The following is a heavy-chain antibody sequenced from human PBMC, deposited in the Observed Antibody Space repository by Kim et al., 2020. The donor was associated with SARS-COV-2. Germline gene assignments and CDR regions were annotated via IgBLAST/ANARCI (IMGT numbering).Heavy chain of an antibody. V-gene: IGHV1-2*06. Sequence: ASVKVSCKASGYNFTGYYMHWVRQAPGQGFEWVGRINPNSGGSNSAQRFQGRVTMTGDTSINTAYMELRSLTSDDTAVYYCARGEYSSGWYAFDIWGQGTTITVSS. CDR2: INPNSGGS. J-gene: IGHJ3*02. D-gene: IGHD6-19*01. CDR3: ARGEYSSGWYAFDI. CDR1: GYNFTGYY.